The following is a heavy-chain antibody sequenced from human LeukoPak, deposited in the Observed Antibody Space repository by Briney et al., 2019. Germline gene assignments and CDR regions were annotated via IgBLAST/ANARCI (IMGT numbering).Heavy chain of an antibody. Sequence: ASVKVSCKASGYTFTSYDINWVRQATAQGLEWMGWMNPNSGDTGYAQKFQGRVTMTRNTSISTAYMELSSLRSEDTAVYYCARGEAVAALTRLPNWGQGTLVIVSS. CDR2: MNPNSGDT. J-gene: IGHJ4*02. V-gene: IGHV1-8*01. D-gene: IGHD6-19*01. CDR3: ARGEAVAALTRLPN. CDR1: GYTFTSYD.